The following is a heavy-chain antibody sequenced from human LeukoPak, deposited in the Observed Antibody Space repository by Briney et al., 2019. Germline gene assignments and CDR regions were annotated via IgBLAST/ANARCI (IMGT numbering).Heavy chain of an antibody. Sequence: ASVKVSCKXSGYTFTSYDINWVRQATGQGLEWMGRMNPNSGNTGYAQKFQGRVTMTRNTSISTAYMELSSLRSEDTAVYYCARGLMIAVDRGHWGQGTLVTVSS. V-gene: IGHV1-8*01. D-gene: IGHD3-22*01. CDR1: GYTFTSYD. CDR2: MNPNSGNT. J-gene: IGHJ4*02. CDR3: ARGLMIAVDRGH.